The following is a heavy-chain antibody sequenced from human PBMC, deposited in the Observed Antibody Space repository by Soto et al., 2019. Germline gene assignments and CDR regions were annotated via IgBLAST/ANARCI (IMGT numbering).Heavy chain of an antibody. CDR1: GFTFRNYD. V-gene: IGHV3-13*05. CDR2: ISAAGDP. CDR3: ARTDRDFYGLDV. J-gene: IGHJ6*02. Sequence: EVQLVESGGGLVQPGGSLRLSSEASGFTFRNYDMHWVRQGTGKGLEWVSGISAAGDPDYADSVEGRFTISRKNAQNSFFLQMNSLRVGDTAVYYCARTDRDFYGLDVWGQGTTVIVSS.